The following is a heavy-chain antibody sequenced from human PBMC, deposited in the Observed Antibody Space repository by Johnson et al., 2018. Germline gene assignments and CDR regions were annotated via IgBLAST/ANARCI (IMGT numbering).Heavy chain of an antibody. CDR3: ARGWDPRYWFCAL. V-gene: IGHV4-61*02. J-gene: IGHJ2*01. CDR1: GGSINSGTYC. D-gene: IGHD1-26*01. Sequence: QVQLQESGPGLVKPSQTLSLTCTVSGGSINSGTYCWSWIRQPAGKGLEWIGRIYTSGSTDYNPSLKSRVSMSLDASKNPFSLKLSSVTAADTAVYYCARGWDPRYWFCALWGRGTLVTVSS. CDR2: IYTSGST.